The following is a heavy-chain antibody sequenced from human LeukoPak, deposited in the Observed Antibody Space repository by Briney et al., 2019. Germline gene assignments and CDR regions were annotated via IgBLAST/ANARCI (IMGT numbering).Heavy chain of an antibody. J-gene: IGHJ4*02. CDR2: IYHSGST. D-gene: IGHD3-10*01. CDR1: GGSISSGGYY. CDR3: ARDRRFGELSRFDY. V-gene: IGHV4-30-2*01. Sequence: SETLSLTCTVSGGSISSGGYYWSWIRQPPGKGLEWIGYIYHSGSTYYNPSLKSRVTISVDRSKNQFSLKLSSVTAADTAVYYCARDRRFGELSRFDYWGQGTLVTVSS.